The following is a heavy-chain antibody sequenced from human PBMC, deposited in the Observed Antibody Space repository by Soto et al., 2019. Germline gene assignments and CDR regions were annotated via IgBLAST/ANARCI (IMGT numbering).Heavy chain of an antibody. CDR2: ISYDGSNK. CDR1: GFTFSSYA. D-gene: IGHD5-18*01. J-gene: IGHJ4*02. Sequence: PGGSLRLSCAASGFTFSSYAMHWVRQAPGKGLEWVAVISYDGSNKYYADSVKGRFTISRDNSKNTLYLQMNSLRAEDTAVYYCARDRDTAIAWYFDYWGQGTQVTVSS. V-gene: IGHV3-30-3*01. CDR3: ARDRDTAIAWYFDY.